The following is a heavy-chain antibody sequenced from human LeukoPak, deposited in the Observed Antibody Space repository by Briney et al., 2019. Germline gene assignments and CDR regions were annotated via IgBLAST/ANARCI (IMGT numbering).Heavy chain of an antibody. D-gene: IGHD2-21*01. CDR2: ITGSGGST. CDR1: GFTLSSYT. CDR3: AKGLTY. V-gene: IGHV3-23*01. J-gene: IGHJ4*02. Sequence: GGSLKLSCAASGFTLSSYTYTMSWVRQAPGKGLEWFTGITGSGGSTYYAVSVKGRFTISRDNSKNTLYLQMNSLTVEDTAIYYCAKGLTYGGQGTLVTVSS.